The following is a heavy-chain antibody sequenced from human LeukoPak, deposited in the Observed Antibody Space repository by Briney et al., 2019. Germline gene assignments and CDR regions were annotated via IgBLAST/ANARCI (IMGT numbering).Heavy chain of an antibody. D-gene: IGHD3-22*01. V-gene: IGHV4-59*01. Sequence: PSETLSLTCTVSGGSMNDYYWSWIRQPPGKGLAWMASFYYSGSTAYNPSLNSRATISLDTSKNQVSLNLNSVTAADTAVYYCARNGRDGSGYSSNWFDPWGQGTLVTVSS. CDR2: FYYSGST. CDR1: GGSMNDYY. J-gene: IGHJ5*02. CDR3: ARNGRDGSGYSSNWFDP.